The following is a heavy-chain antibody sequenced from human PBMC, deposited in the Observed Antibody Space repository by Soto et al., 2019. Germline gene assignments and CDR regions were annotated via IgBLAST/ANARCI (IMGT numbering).Heavy chain of an antibody. J-gene: IGHJ6*02. D-gene: IGHD3-10*01. Sequence: PSETLSLTCTVSGGSISSGDYYWSWIRQPPGKGLEWIGYIYYSGSTYYNPSLKSRVTISVDTSKNQFSLKLSSVTAADTAVYYCARDRSGGSGSYYYYGMDVWGQGTTVTVS. CDR3: ARDRSGGSGSYYYYGMDV. V-gene: IGHV4-30-4*01. CDR2: IYYSGST. CDR1: GGSISSGDYY.